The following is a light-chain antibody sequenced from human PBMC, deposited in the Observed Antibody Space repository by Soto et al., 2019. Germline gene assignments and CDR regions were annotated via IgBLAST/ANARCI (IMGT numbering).Light chain of an antibody. V-gene: IGKV3-11*01. CDR3: QQRSNWPPYN. Sequence: EIVLTQSPATLSLSPGERATLSCRASQSVSSYLAWYQQKPGQAPRLLIYDAFNRATDIPARFSGSGSGTAFTLTISSLEPEVFAVYYCQQRSNWPPYNFGQGTKLEIK. CDR1: QSVSSY. J-gene: IGKJ2*01. CDR2: DAF.